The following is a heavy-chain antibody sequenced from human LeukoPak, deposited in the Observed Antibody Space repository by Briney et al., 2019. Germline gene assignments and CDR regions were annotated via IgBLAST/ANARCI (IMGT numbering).Heavy chain of an antibody. Sequence: PSETLSLTCTVSGGSISRYYWSWIRQPPGKGLEGMGYIYYSGSTNYNPSLKRRGTISVDTSKNQFSLKLSSVTAADPAVYYCAAEIVVGATRLYYFDYWGQGTLVTVSS. V-gene: IGHV4-59*01. CDR1: GGSISRYY. D-gene: IGHD1-26*01. J-gene: IGHJ4*02. CDR2: IYYSGST. CDR3: AAEIVVGATRLYYFDY.